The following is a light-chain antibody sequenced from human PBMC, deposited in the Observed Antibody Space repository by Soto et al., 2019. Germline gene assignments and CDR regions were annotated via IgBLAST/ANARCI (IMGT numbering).Light chain of an antibody. CDR3: QQYNSYST. CDR2: KAS. J-gene: IGKJ1*01. Sequence: DIQMTQSPSTLSASVGDRVTITCRASQSINNWLAWYQQKPGKAPKLLIYKASSLESGVPSRFSGSGSGTEFTLTISSLQPGDFATYHCQQYNSYSTFGQGTKVEIK. CDR1: QSINNW. V-gene: IGKV1-5*03.